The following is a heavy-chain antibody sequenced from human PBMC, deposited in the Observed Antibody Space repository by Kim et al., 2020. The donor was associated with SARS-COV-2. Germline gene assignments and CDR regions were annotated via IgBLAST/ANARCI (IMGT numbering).Heavy chain of an antibody. CDR3: ATAGWDSRGYYYVAY. D-gene: IGHD3-22*01. CDR2: IYYTGST. CDR1: GGSIYSSTYQ. V-gene: IGHV4-39*07. Sequence: SETLSLTCTVSGGSIYSSTYQWGWIRQPPGKGLEWIGTIYYTGSTYYNASLKSRVTISVDTSKSQFSLRLSSVTAADTAVYYGATAGWDSRGYYYVAYWG. J-gene: IGHJ4*01.